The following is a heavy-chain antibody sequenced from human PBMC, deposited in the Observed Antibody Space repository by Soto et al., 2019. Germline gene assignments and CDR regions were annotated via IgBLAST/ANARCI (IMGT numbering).Heavy chain of an antibody. J-gene: IGHJ6*02. CDR3: ARDRHCSGGTCFYYGMDV. Sequence: EVQLVESGGGLVQPGGSLRLSCAASGFTVSIQYMSWVRQAPGKGLEWVSIIYNGGSTYYADSVKGRFTISRDNSKNTLCLQMNSLRVEDTAVYYCARDRHCSGGTCFYYGMDVWGQGTTVIVSS. CDR1: GFTVSIQY. V-gene: IGHV3-66*01. CDR2: IYNGGST. D-gene: IGHD2-15*01.